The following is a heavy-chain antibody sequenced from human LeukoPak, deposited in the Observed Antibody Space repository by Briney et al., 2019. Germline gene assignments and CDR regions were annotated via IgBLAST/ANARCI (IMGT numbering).Heavy chain of an antibody. Sequence: GGSLRLCCAASGFTFSSYAMSWVRQAPGKGLEWVSAISGSGGSTYYADSVKGRFTISRDNSQNTLYLQMNSLRAEDTAVYYCAKWSNSTYGMDVWGQGTTVTVSS. CDR3: AKWSNSTYGMDV. D-gene: IGHD6-13*01. V-gene: IGHV3-23*01. J-gene: IGHJ6*02. CDR1: GFTFSSYA. CDR2: ISGSGGST.